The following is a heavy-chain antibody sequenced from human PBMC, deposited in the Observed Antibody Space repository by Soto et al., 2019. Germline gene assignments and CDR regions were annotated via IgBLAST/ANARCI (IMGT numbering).Heavy chain of an antibody. Sequence: ASVKVSCKASGYTFTGYYMHWVLQAPGQGLEWMGWINPNSGGTNYAQKFQGWVTMTRDTSISTAYMELSRLRSDDTAVYYCARDRGSSWYVGIDYWGQGTLVTVSS. CDR2: INPNSGGT. D-gene: IGHD6-13*01. J-gene: IGHJ4*02. CDR3: ARDRGSSWYVGIDY. CDR1: GYTFTGYY. V-gene: IGHV1-2*04.